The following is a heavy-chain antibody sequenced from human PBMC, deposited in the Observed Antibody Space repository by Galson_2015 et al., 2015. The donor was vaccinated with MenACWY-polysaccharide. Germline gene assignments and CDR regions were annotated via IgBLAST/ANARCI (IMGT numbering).Heavy chain of an antibody. CDR2: IQYDGSKI. J-gene: IGHJ3*02. D-gene: IGHD6-13*01. Sequence: SLRLSCAASGSRFSHSGMHWVRQAPGKGLEWVAVIQYDGSKIVYADSVKGRFTISRDNSKNTLFLEMNSLGGEDTAVYYCPREGSRIVFHAFDTWGQGTMVTVSS. V-gene: IGHV3-33*01. CDR3: PREGSRIVFHAFDT. CDR1: GSRFSHSG.